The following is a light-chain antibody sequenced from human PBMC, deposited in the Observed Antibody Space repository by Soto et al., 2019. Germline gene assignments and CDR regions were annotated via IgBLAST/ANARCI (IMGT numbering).Light chain of an antibody. CDR3: MQSLQTPWT. CDR2: LAS. V-gene: IGKV2-28*01. Sequence: DIVMTQSPLPLPVTPGEPASISCRSSQSLLHSNVYYYLDWYLQKPGQSPQLLIYLASNRAPVVTDRFSGSGSGTEITLKISRVEAEDVGVYYWMQSLQTPWTFGLGTKVDIK. J-gene: IGKJ1*01. CDR1: QSLLHSNVYYY.